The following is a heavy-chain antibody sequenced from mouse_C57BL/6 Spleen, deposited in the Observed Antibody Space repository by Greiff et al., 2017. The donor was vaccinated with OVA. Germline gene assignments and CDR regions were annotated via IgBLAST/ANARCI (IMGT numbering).Heavy chain of an antibody. J-gene: IGHJ2*01. CDR2: ISSGSSTI. CDR1: GFTFSDYG. D-gene: IGHD4-1*01. CDR3: ARRDWVEGHYFDY. Sequence: EVMLVESGGGLVKPGGSLKLSCAASGFTFSDYGMHWVRQAPEKGLEWVAYISSGSSTIYYADTVKGRFTISRDNAKNTLFLQMTSLRSEDTAMYYCARRDWVEGHYFDYWGQGTTLTVSS. V-gene: IGHV5-17*01.